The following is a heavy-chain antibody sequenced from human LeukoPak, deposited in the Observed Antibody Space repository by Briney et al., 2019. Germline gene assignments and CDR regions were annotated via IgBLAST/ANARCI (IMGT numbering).Heavy chain of an antibody. CDR2: IYYSGST. J-gene: IGHJ4*02. Sequence: SETLSLTCTDSGGSISSYYWSWIRQPPGKGLEWIGYIYYSGSTNYNPSLKSRVTISVDTSKNQFSLKLSSVTAADTAVYYCARSHKGLFVVPVATINYWGQGTLVTVSS. CDR3: ARSHKGLFVVPVATINY. V-gene: IGHV4-59*01. D-gene: IGHD2-2*01. CDR1: GGSISSYY.